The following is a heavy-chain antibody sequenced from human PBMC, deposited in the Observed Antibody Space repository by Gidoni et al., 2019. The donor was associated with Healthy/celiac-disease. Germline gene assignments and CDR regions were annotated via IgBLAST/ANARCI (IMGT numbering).Heavy chain of an antibody. CDR1: GFTFSNAW. D-gene: IGHD3-3*02. CDR3: TTDRHFWSGYYYYGMDV. J-gene: IGHJ6*02. V-gene: IGHV3-15*01. Sequence: EVQLVESGGGLVKPGGSLRLSCAASGFTFSNAWMSWVRQAPGKGLEWVGRIKSKTDGGTTDYAAPVKGRFTISRDDSKNTLYLQMNSLKTEDTAVYYCTTDRHFWSGYYYYGMDVWGQGTTVTVSS. CDR2: IKSKTDGGTT.